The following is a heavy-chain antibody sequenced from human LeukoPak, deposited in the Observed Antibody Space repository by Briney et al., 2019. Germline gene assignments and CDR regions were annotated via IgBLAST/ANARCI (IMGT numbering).Heavy chain of an antibody. Sequence: GGSPRLSCAASGFSFSTYAMIWVRHAPGNGLEGVSAVRGSGSDTYYADSVKGRFTISRDNSKNTLYLQMNSLRAEDTAIYYCAKTSRGNSGYDSPFDYWGQGTLVTVSS. J-gene: IGHJ4*02. V-gene: IGHV3-23*01. CDR1: GFSFSTYA. CDR2: VRGSGSDT. CDR3: AKTSRGNSGYDSPFDY. D-gene: IGHD5-12*01.